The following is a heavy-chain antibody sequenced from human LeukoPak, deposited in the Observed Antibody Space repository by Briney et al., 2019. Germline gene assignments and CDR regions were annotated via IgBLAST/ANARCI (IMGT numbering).Heavy chain of an antibody. J-gene: IGHJ4*02. CDR1: GFTFNTYA. CDR2: ISGSGGST. V-gene: IGHV3-23*01. CDR3: AKGAAFYGSGSPYFDY. D-gene: IGHD3-10*01. Sequence: PGGSLRLSCAASGFTFNTYAMTWVRQAPGKGLEWVSAISGSGGSTYYADSVKGRFTISRDNSKNTLYLQMNSLRAEDTAVYYCAKGAAFYGSGSPYFDYWGQGTLVTVSS.